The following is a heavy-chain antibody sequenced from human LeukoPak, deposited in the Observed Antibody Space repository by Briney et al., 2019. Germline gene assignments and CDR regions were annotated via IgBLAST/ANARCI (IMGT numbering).Heavy chain of an antibody. CDR3: AKDIYGDYEYYLDY. D-gene: IGHD4-17*01. CDR2: ISSGGGST. Sequence: GGSLRLSCAASGFTFSSFAVSWVRQAPGKGLEWVSTISSGGGSTYYADSVRGRFTISRDNSKNTVFLQMNSLRAEDTAVYYCAKDIYGDYEYYLDYWGQGTLVTVSS. J-gene: IGHJ4*02. V-gene: IGHV3-23*01. CDR1: GFTFSSFA.